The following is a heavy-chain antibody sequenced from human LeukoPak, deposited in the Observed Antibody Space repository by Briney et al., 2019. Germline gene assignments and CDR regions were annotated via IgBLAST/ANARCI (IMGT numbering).Heavy chain of an antibody. CDR1: GYTFAGYY. V-gene: IGHV1-2*02. J-gene: IGHJ4*02. CDR3: ARAGPLYTGAYLAY. Sequence: ASVKVSCKASGYTFAGYYMHWVRQAPGQGLEWMGWINPSSGDTNYAQKFQGRITLTLDTSLTTAYMELSSLRSDDTAVYYCARAGPLYTGAYLAYWGQGTLVTVSS. D-gene: IGHD1-26*01. CDR2: INPSSGDT.